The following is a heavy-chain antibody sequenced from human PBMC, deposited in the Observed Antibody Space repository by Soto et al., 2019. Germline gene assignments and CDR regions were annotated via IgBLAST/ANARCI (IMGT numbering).Heavy chain of an antibody. CDR2: IKEDGGEE. V-gene: IGHV3-7*01. J-gene: IGHJ3*02. D-gene: IGHD3-16*01. CDR3: ARRDYEPVASFDI. Sequence: EVQLVESGGGMVQPGGSLRLSCAASGFIFSTYWMSWVRQAPGKRLEWVANIKEDGGEEYYVDSVKGRFTISRDNAKNSLYLQMNSLRAEDTAVYYCARRDYEPVASFDIWGQGTLVTVSS. CDR1: GFIFSTYW.